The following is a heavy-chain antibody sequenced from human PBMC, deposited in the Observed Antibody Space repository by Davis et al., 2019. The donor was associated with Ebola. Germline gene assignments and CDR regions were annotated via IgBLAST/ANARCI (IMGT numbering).Heavy chain of an antibody. Sequence: AASVKVSCKASGGTFSSYAISWVRQAPGQGLEWMGWISAYNGNTNYAQKLQGRVTMNTDTSTSTAYMELRSLRSDDTVVYYCARDGDYDYGMDVWGQGTTVTVSS. V-gene: IGHV1-18*01. CDR3: ARDGDYDYGMDV. CDR2: ISAYNGNT. J-gene: IGHJ6*02. CDR1: GGTFSSYA. D-gene: IGHD3-16*01.